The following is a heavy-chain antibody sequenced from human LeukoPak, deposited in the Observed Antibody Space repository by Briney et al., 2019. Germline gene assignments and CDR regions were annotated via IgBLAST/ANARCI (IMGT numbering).Heavy chain of an antibody. CDR1: GFTFSSYS. CDR2: ISSSSSTI. CDR3: ARSSIAARMRDAFDI. J-gene: IGHJ3*02. Sequence: PGGSLRLSCAASGFTFSSYSMNWVRQAPGKGLEWVSYISSSSSTIYYADSVKGRFTISRDNAKNSLYLQMNSLRAEGTAVYYCARSSIAARMRDAFDIWGQGTMVTVSS. V-gene: IGHV3-48*01. D-gene: IGHD6-6*01.